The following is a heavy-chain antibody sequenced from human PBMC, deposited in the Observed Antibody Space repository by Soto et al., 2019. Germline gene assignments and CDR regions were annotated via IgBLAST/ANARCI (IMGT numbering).Heavy chain of an antibody. CDR2: IKLDGSEK. CDR1: GFIFSNYW. CDR3: VRDVTGGYSFGC. D-gene: IGHD5-18*01. J-gene: IGHJ4*02. Sequence: EVQLVESGGGLVQPGGSLRLSCAASGFIFSNYWMYWVRQAPGKGLEWVANIKLDGSEKYYVESVKGRFTISRDNARNSLYLQMNSLRAEDTAGYYCVRDVTGGYSFGCWGQGTLVTVSS. V-gene: IGHV3-7*05.